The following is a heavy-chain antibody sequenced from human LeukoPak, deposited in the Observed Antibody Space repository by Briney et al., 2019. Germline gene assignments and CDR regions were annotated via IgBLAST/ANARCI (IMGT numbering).Heavy chain of an antibody. CDR2: ISGSGGST. Sequence: GGSLRLSCAASGFTFSSYAMSWVRQAPGKGLEWVSAISGSGGSTYYADSVKGRFTISRDNAKNSLYLQMNSLRAEDTAVYYCARNAGYSYGPRCFDYWGQGTLVTVSS. D-gene: IGHD5-18*01. J-gene: IGHJ4*02. V-gene: IGHV3-23*01. CDR1: GFTFSSYA. CDR3: ARNAGYSYGPRCFDY.